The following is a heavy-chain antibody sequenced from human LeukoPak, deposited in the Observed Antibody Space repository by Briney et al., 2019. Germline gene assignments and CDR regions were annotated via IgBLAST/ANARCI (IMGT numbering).Heavy chain of an antibody. D-gene: IGHD6-19*01. CDR3: ARGQPQRYSSGWYVNWFDP. J-gene: IGHJ5*02. Sequence: SETLSPTCAVYGGSFSGYYWSWIRQPPGKGLEWIGEINHSGSTNYNPSLKSRVTISVDTSKNQFSLKLSSVTAADTAVYYCARGQPQRYSSGWYVNWFDPWGQGTLVTVSS. CDR2: INHSGST. CDR1: GGSFSGYY. V-gene: IGHV4-34*01.